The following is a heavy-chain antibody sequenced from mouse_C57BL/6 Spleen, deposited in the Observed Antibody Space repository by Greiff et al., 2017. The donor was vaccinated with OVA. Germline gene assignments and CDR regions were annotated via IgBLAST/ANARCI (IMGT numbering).Heavy chain of an antibody. CDR1: GYTFTSYW. V-gene: IGHV1-74*01. Sequence: QVQLQQPGAELVKPGASVKVSCKASGYTFTSYWMHWVKQRPGQGLEWIGRIHPSDSDPNYNQKFKGKATLTVDKSSSTAYMQLSSLTAEDSAVYYCARGDGNYRYLDDWGTGTTVTVAS. J-gene: IGHJ1*03. CDR3: ARGDGNYRYLDD. D-gene: IGHD2-1*01. CDR2: IHPSDSDP.